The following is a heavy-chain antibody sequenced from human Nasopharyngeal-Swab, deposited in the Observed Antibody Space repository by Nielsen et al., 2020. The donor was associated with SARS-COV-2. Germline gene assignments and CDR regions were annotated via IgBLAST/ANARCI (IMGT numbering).Heavy chain of an antibody. J-gene: IGHJ3*02. V-gene: IGHV3-66*01. CDR1: GFTVNSNF. D-gene: IGHD5-18*01. CDR2: IYSSGGT. Sequence: GESLKISCAASGFTVNSNFMTWVRQAPGKGLEWVSLIYSSGGTHYADSVKKRFNISRDNSNNTLYLQMNSLRPDDTAVYYCARDGYSYDDAFDIWGQGTLVTVSS. CDR3: ARDGYSYDDAFDI.